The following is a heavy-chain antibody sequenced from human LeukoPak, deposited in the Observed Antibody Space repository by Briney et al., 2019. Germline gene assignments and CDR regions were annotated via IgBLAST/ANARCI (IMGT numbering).Heavy chain of an antibody. V-gene: IGHV3-30-3*01. CDR2: ISYDGSNK. CDR1: GFTFSSYA. Sequence: GGSLRLSCAASGFTFSSYAMHWVRQAPGKGLEWVAVISYDGSNKYYADSVKGRFTISRDNSKNTLYLQMNSLRAEDTAVYYCATSPVDTAIPFDPWGQGTLVTVSS. D-gene: IGHD5-18*01. J-gene: IGHJ5*02. CDR3: ATSPVDTAIPFDP.